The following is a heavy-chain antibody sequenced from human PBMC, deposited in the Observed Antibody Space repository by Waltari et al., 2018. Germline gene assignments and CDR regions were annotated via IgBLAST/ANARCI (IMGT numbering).Heavy chain of an antibody. D-gene: IGHD3-10*01. CDR1: ALRPSHFG. CDR3: AKDAFGNTYLDH. V-gene: IGHV3-30*18. J-gene: IGHJ5*02. CDR2: ASFDGSTT. Sequence: QVQMVESGGGVVQPGMSLRLSCAESALRPSHFGMHWVRQAPGKGLEWVALASFDGSTTYYADSVRGRFTISRDNSKNTLYLDINTLRVDDTAIYYCAKDAFGNTYLDHWGQGTLVTVSS.